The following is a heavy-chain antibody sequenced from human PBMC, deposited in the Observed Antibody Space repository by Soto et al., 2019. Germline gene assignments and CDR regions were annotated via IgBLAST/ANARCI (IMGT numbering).Heavy chain of an antibody. CDR2: INPNTGDT. CDR1: GYTFTDYY. CDR3: ARKSLYGSGSSFDF. D-gene: IGHD3-10*01. J-gene: IGHJ5*01. V-gene: IGHV1-2*02. Sequence: QVQLVQSWAEVKKPGASVRVSCKASGYTFTDYYMHWVRQAPGQGLEWMAWINPNTGDTKYDQKFQGRVTVTRDTSNRILYMELSSLRSDDTAIYYCARKSLYGSGSSFDFWGQGTLVTVSS.